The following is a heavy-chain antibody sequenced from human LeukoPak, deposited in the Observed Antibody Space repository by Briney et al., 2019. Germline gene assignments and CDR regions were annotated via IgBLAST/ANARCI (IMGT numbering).Heavy chain of an antibody. D-gene: IGHD3-10*01. Sequence: SETLSLTCAVYGGSFSGYYWSWIRQPPGKGLEWIGEINHSGSTNYNPSLKSRVTISVDTSKNQFSLKLSSVTAADTAVYYCARRYGSGSYQDAFDIWGQGTMVTVSS. CDR3: ARRYGSGSYQDAFDI. CDR1: GGSFSGYY. J-gene: IGHJ3*02. CDR2: INHSGST. V-gene: IGHV4-34*01.